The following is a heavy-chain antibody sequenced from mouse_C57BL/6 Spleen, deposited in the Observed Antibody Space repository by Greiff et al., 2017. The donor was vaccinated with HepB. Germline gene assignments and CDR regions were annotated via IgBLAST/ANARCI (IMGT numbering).Heavy chain of an antibody. CDR1: GYTFTSYG. CDR3: ARSGSNWYFDV. V-gene: IGHV1-81*01. CDR2: IYPRSGNT. Sequence: QVQLQQSGAELARPGASVKLSCKASGYTFTSYGISWVKQRTGPGLEWIGEIYPRSGNTYYNEKFKGKATLTADKSSSTAYMELRSLTSEDSAVYFCARSGSNWYFDVWGTGTTVTVSS. J-gene: IGHJ1*03. D-gene: IGHD4-1*01.